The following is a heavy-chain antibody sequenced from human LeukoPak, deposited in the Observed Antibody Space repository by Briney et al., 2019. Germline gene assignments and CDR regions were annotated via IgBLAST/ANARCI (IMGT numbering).Heavy chain of an antibody. CDR1: GFTFRSYW. J-gene: IGHJ4*02. V-gene: IGHV3-7*01. CDR2: IHQYGGEK. Sequence: PGGSLRLSCEGSGFTFRSYWMSWVRQAPGKGLEWVANIHQYGGEKYYVDSVRGRFSISRDNAKNSLYLEMNSLRAEDTAVYYCARSPGQCSGGSCATGYWGQGTLVTVSS. CDR3: ARSPGQCSGGSCATGY. D-gene: IGHD2-15*01.